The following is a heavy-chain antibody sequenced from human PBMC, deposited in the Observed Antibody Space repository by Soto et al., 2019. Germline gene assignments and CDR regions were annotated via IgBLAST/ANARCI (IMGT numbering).Heavy chain of an antibody. V-gene: IGHV1-18*01. D-gene: IGHD3-3*01. CDR1: GYTFTSYG. CDR3: ASDPLYYDFWRGYPKYYYYYYGMDV. CDR2: ISAYNGNT. Sequence: QVQLVQSGAEVKKPGASVKVSCKASGYTFTSYGISWVRQAPGQGLEWMGWISAYNGNTNYAQKLQGRVTMTTDTSTSRAYMELRSLRSDDTAVYYCASDPLYYDFWRGYPKYYYYYYGMDVWGQGTTVTVSS. J-gene: IGHJ6*02.